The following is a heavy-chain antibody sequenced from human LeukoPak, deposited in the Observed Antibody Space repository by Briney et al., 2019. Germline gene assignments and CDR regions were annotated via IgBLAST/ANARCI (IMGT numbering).Heavy chain of an antibody. Sequence: RGSLRLSCAASGFTFSSYWMSWVRQAPGKGLEWVANIKQDGSEKYYVDSVKGRFTISRDNAKNSLYLQMNSLRAEDTAVYYCTRATRDGYNFGYWGQGTLVTVSS. CDR1: GFTFSSYW. CDR3: TRATRDGYNFGY. V-gene: IGHV3-7*04. CDR2: IKQDGSEK. J-gene: IGHJ4*02. D-gene: IGHD5-24*01.